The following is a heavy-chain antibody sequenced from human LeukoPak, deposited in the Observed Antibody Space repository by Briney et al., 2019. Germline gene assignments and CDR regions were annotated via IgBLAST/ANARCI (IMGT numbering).Heavy chain of an antibody. D-gene: IGHD2-2*01. CDR2: IIPIVSLA. V-gene: IGHV1-69*02. CDR3: ARGVWVGNWSSTSCYHTNYRVV. J-gene: IGHJ6*03. CDR1: GGTFSSYT. Sequence: ASVKLSCKASGGTFSSYTISWVRQAPGQGLEWVGKIIPIVSLANYAQKLQGRVTITMDKSKRTAYMELRSLRSDDTAVYYCARGVWVGNWSSTSCYHTNYRVVWGKGTTVTVSS.